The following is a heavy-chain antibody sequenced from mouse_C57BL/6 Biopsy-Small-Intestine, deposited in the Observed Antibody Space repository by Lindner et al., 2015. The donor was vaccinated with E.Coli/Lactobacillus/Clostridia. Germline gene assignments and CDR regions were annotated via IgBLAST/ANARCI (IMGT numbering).Heavy chain of an antibody. V-gene: IGHV1-58*01. CDR1: GYTFTSYG. Sequence: VQLQGVWRLDLVRPGSSVKMSCKTSGYTFTSYGINWVKQRPGQGLEWIGYIYIGNGYTEYNEKFKGKATLTSDTSSSTAYMQLSSLTSEDSTIYFCARSGYGSSHWYFDVWGTGTTVTVSS. CDR2: IYIGNGYT. J-gene: IGHJ1*03. CDR3: ARSGYGSSHWYFDV. D-gene: IGHD1-1*01.